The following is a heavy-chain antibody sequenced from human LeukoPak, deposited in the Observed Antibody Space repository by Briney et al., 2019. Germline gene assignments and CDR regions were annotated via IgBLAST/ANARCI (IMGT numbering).Heavy chain of an antibody. Sequence: GGSLRLSCAASGFTFSSYGMHWVRQAPGKGLEWVAVISYDGSDKYYADSVKGRFTISRDNSKNTLHLQMISLSAEDTAVYYCARDQGAWGYGYNFDYWGQGTLVTVSS. CDR1: GFTFSSYG. CDR3: ARDQGAWGYGYNFDY. CDR2: ISYDGSDK. V-gene: IGHV3-30*03. J-gene: IGHJ4*02. D-gene: IGHD3-16*01.